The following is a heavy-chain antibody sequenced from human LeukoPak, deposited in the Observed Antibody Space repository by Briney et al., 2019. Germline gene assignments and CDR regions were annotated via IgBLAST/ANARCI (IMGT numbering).Heavy chain of an antibody. V-gene: IGHV1-69*05. Sequence: SVKVSCKASGGTFSSYAISWVRQAPGQGLEWMGGIIPISGTANYAQKFQGRVTITTDESTSTAYMELSSLRSEDTAVYYCAREAYYDSSGYYSGWFDPWGQGTLVTVSS. D-gene: IGHD3-22*01. CDR3: AREAYYDSSGYYSGWFDP. CDR2: IIPISGTA. J-gene: IGHJ5*02. CDR1: GGTFSSYA.